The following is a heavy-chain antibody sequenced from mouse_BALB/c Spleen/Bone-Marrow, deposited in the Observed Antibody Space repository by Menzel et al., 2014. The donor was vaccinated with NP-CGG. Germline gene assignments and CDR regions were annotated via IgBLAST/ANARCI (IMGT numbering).Heavy chain of an antibody. D-gene: IGHD2-3*01. V-gene: IGHV14-1*02. J-gene: IGHJ2*01. CDR3: AAYIHYDGYCYFDY. Sequence: EVKLEESGAELVRPGALVKLSCKASGFNIKDYYMHWVKQRPEQGLEWIGWIDPENGNTIYDPKFQGKASITAATSSNTTYLQLSSLTSEDTAVYYCAAYIHYDGYCYFDYWGQGTTLTVSS. CDR2: IDPENGNT. CDR1: GFNIKDYY.